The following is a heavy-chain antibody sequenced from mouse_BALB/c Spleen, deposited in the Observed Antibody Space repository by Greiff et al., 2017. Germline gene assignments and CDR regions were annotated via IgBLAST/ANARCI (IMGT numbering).Heavy chain of an antibody. D-gene: IGHD1-1*01. V-gene: IGHV3-6*02. CDR1: GYSITSGYY. CDR3: ARRGNYYGSSPFAY. CDR2: ISYDGSN. J-gene: IGHJ3*01. Sequence: EVKLQESGPGLVKPSQSLSLTCSVTGYSITSGYYWNWIRQFPGNKLEWMGYISYDGSNNYNPSLKNRISITRDTSKNQFFLKLNSVTTEDTATYYCARRGNYYGSSPFAYWGQGTLVTVSA.